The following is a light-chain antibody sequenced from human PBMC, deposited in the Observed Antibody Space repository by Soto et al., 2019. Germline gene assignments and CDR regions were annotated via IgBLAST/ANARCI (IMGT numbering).Light chain of an antibody. J-gene: IGLJ2*01. CDR1: SSDVGGYNY. Sequence: QSALTQPPSASGSPGQSVAISCTGPSSDVGGYNYVSWYQQHPGKAPKLMIYEVNKRPSGVPDRFSGSKSGNTAFLTVSGLQAEDEADYYCSSYAGSNNFVVFGGGTQLTVL. CDR3: SSYAGSNNFVV. V-gene: IGLV2-8*01. CDR2: EVN.